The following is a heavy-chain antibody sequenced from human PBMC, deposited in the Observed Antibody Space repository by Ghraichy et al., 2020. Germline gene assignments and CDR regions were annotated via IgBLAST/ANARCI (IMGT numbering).Heavy chain of an antibody. D-gene: IGHD2-21*01. CDR3: ARRRAVLTQGQATPVPYSSFDF. CDR2: IYSKGTP. Sequence: IYSKGTPKYNPSLNSRVTMSVDTAKNQFSLRLSSVTAADTALYYCARRRAVLTQGQATPVPYSSFDFWGQGTLVTVS. J-gene: IGHJ4*02. V-gene: IGHV4-4*07.